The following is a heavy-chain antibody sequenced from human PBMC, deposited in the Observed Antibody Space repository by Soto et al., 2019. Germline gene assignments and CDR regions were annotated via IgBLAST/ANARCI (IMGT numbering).Heavy chain of an antibody. Sequence: GGSLRLSCAASGFTFSSYAMSWVRQAPGKGLEWVSAISGSGGSTYYADSVKGRFTISRDNSKNTLYLQMNSLRAEDTAVYYCAKAPPLGYCSGGSCRYYFDYWGQGTLVTVSS. CDR1: GFTFSSYA. V-gene: IGHV3-23*01. D-gene: IGHD2-15*01. CDR3: AKAPPLGYCSGGSCRYYFDY. J-gene: IGHJ4*02. CDR2: ISGSGGST.